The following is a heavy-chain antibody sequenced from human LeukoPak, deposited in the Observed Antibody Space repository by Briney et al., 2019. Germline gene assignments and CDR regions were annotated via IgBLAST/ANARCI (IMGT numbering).Heavy chain of an antibody. Sequence: GGSLRLSCAASGFTFSSYSMNWVRQAPGKGLEWVSYISSSSSTIYYADSVKGRFTISRDNAKNSLYLQMNSLRAEDTAVYYCARDDHDYYYHYMDVWGKGTTVTVSS. CDR2: ISSSSSTI. CDR3: ARDDHDYYYHYMDV. V-gene: IGHV3-48*04. J-gene: IGHJ6*03. CDR1: GFTFSSYS.